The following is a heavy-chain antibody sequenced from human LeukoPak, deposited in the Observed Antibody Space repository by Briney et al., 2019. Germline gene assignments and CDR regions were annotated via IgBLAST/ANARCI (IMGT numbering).Heavy chain of an antibody. D-gene: IGHD3-22*01. Sequence: ASVKVSCKASGDTFSNYAINLVRQAPGQGLEWMGRIIPIFGTANYAQKFQGRVTITTDESTSTAYMELSSLIYEDTAMYYCARDLNYYDTSGYLLLWRQGTLVTVSS. CDR2: IIPIFGTA. V-gene: IGHV1-69*05. J-gene: IGHJ4*02. CDR1: GDTFSNYA. CDR3: ARDLNYYDTSGYLLL.